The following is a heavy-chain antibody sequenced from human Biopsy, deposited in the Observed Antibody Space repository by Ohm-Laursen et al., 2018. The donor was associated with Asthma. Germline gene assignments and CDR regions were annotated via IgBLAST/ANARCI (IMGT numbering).Heavy chain of an antibody. CDR2: IFSGGTS. D-gene: IGHD3-22*01. V-gene: IGHV3-53*01. J-gene: IGHJ4*02. Sequence: SLRLSCTAPGFAVSRDHMFWVRQAPGKGLEWVSVIFSGGTSHTADSVRGRFTISRDYSKNTLYLQMHSLIAEDTAVYYCARGDSSNWSHYYFDYWGQGTLVTVSS. CDR3: ARGDSSNWSHYYFDY. CDR1: GFAVSRDH.